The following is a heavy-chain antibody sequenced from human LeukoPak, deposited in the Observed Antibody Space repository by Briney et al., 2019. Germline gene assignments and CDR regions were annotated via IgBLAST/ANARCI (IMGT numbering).Heavy chain of an antibody. CDR1: GFTFGDYA. CDR2: IRSKAYGCTT. J-gene: IGHJ4*02. D-gene: IGHD5-18*01. V-gene: IGHV3-49*03. Sequence: AGGSLRLPCTASGFTFGDYAMSWFRQAPGKGLEWVGFIRSKAYGCTTEYAASVKGRFTISRDDSKSIPYLQMNSLKTEDTAVYYCTRDADTAMAAPFDYWGQGTLVTVSS. CDR3: TRDADTAMAAPFDY.